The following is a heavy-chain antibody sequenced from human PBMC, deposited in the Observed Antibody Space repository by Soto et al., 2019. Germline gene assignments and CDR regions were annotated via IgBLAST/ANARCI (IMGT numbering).Heavy chain of an antibody. V-gene: IGHV4-59*01. J-gene: IGHJ3*02. CDR3: ARDPGWFGVKQFDI. D-gene: IGHD3-10*01. CDR1: GGSISSYY. CDR2: IYYSGST. Sequence: QVQLQESGPGLVKPSETLSLTCTVSGGSISSYYWSWIRQPPGKGLEWIVYIYYSGSTNYNPSLKSRVTISVDTSKNQFSLKLSSVTAADTAVYYCARDPGWFGVKQFDIWGQGTMVTVSS.